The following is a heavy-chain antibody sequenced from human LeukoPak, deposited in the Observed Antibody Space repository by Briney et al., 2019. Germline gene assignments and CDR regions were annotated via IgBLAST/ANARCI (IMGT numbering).Heavy chain of an antibody. CDR3: ARAGAVAGHGIDY. CDR2: IYYSGDT. Sequence: SETLSLTCSVSGGSITGYSWSWIRQPPGKGLEWIGYIYYSGDTYYNASLKSRVSFSVDTSQKQFSLKLKSVTAADTAVYYCARAGAVAGHGIDYWGQGTLVTVSS. CDR1: GGSITGYS. J-gene: IGHJ4*02. D-gene: IGHD6-19*01. V-gene: IGHV4-59*01.